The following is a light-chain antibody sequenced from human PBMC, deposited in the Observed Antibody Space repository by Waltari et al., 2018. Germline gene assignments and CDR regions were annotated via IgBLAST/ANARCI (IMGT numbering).Light chain of an antibody. CDR3: SSYTSSSTQV. Sequence: SALTQPASVSGSPGQSITISCTGTSSDVGGYNYVSWYQQHPGKAPKLMIYDVSNRPSGVSNRFSGSKSVNTASLTISGLQAEDEADYYCSSYTSSSTQVFGGGTKLTVL. V-gene: IGLV2-14*03. J-gene: IGLJ3*02. CDR1: SSDVGGYNY. CDR2: DVS.